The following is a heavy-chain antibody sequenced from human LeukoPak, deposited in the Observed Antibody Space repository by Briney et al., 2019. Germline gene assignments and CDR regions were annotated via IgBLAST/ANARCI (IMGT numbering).Heavy chain of an antibody. CDR3: ASTSPKYYYESSGYSSLFDN. D-gene: IGHD3-22*01. J-gene: IGHJ4*02. Sequence: SETLSLTCAVYGGSFSGYYWSWIRQPPGKGLEWIGEINHSGSTNYNPSLKSRLTISVDTSKNQFSLKLRSVTAADTALYYCASTSPKYYYESSGYSSLFDNWGQGTLVTVSS. CDR2: INHSGST. CDR1: GGSFSGYY. V-gene: IGHV4-34*01.